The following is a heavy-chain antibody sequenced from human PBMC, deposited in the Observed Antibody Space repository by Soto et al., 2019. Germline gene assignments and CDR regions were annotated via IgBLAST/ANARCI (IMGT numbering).Heavy chain of an antibody. Sequence: QVQLVQSGAEVKRPGSSVKVSCKASGGTFSSYAISWVRQAPGQGLEWMGGIIPIFGTANYAQKFQGRVTITADESTSTAYMELSSLRSEDTAVYYCARDGGGSSSYYYYYGMDVWGQGTTVTVSS. CDR1: GGTFSSYA. V-gene: IGHV1-69*01. CDR2: IIPIFGTA. J-gene: IGHJ6*02. D-gene: IGHD6-6*01. CDR3: ARDGGGSSSYYYYYGMDV.